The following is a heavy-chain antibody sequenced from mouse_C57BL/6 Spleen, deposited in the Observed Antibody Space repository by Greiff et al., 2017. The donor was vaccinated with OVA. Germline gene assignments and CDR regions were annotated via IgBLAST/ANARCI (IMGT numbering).Heavy chain of an antibody. CDR1: GYAFSSSW. CDR2: IYPGDGDT. Sequence: VKLQESGPELVKPGASVKISCKASGYAFSSSWMNWVKQRPGKGLEWIGRIYPGDGDTNYNGKFKGKATLTADKSSSTAYMQLSSLTSEDSAVYFCAREGTLFFYAMDYWGQGTSVTVSS. CDR3: AREGTLFFYAMDY. D-gene: IGHD2-14*01. J-gene: IGHJ4*01. V-gene: IGHV1-82*01.